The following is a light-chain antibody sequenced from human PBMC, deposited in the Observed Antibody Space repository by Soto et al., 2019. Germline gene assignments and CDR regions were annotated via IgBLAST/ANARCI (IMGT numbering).Light chain of an antibody. J-gene: IGKJ4*01. CDR1: QSVSSN. V-gene: IGKV3D-15*01. CDR2: GAS. CDR3: QQYGSSPLT. Sequence: IVLTQSPATLSVSPGERATLSCRASQSVSSNVAWHQQRPGQAPRLIIYGASTRATGVPARFSGGGSGTEFTLTISRLEPEDFAVYYCQQYGSSPLTFGGGTKVDIK.